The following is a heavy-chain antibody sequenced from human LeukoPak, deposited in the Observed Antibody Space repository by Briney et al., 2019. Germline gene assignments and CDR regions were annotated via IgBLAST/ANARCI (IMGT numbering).Heavy chain of an antibody. CDR2: ISYSGNI. CDR3: ARGGGYNSPFGY. V-gene: IGHV4-59*01. J-gene: IGHJ4*02. Sequence: SETLSLTCTVSGGSISSYYWNWIRQPPGKGLERIGYISYSGNINYNPSLKSRVTISVDTSKNQFSLKLSSVTAADTAVYYCARGGGYNSPFGYWGQGALVTVSS. D-gene: IGHD5-24*01. CDR1: GGSISSYY.